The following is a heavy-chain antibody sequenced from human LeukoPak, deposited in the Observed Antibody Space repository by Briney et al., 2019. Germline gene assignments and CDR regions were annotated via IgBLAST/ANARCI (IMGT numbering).Heavy chain of an antibody. CDR3: ASSYGDYEDPSAFDI. V-gene: IGHV4-39*07. J-gene: IGHJ3*02. CDR1: GDSISSNIYY. D-gene: IGHD4-17*01. CDR2: ISYSGSM. Sequence: SETLSLTCTVSGDSISSNIYYWGWIRQPPGKGLEWIGSISYSGSMYYNPSLKSRVTISVDTSKNQFSLKLSSVTAADTAVYYCASSYGDYEDPSAFDIWGRGTMVIVSS.